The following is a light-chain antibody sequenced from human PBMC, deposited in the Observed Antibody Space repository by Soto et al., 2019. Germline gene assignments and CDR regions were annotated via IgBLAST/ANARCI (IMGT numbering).Light chain of an antibody. CDR3: QQFSSYPLT. V-gene: IGKV3-20*01. Sequence: LLTQSPGTLSLSPGERATLSCRASQTVRNNYLAWYQQKPGQAPRLLIYDASSRATGMPDRFSGGGSGTDFTLTISRLEPEDFGVYYCQQFSSYPLTFGGGTKVDIK. CDR2: DAS. CDR1: QTVRNNY. J-gene: IGKJ4*01.